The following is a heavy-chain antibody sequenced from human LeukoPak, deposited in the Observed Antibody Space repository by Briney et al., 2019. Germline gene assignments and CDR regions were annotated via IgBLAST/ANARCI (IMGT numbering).Heavy chain of an antibody. D-gene: IGHD3-9*01. CDR1: GFTFSSYE. CDR3: ARGGYFDWLLFDY. Sequence: PGGSLRLSCAASGFTFSSYEMNWVRQAPGKGLEWVSYISSSGSTTYYADSVKGRFTISRDNSKNTLYLQMNSLRAEDTAVYYCARGGYFDWLLFDYWGQGTLVTVSS. V-gene: IGHV3-48*03. J-gene: IGHJ4*02. CDR2: ISSSGSTT.